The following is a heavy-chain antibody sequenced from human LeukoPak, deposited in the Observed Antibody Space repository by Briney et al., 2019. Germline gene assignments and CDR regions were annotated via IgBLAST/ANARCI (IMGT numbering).Heavy chain of an antibody. J-gene: IGHJ4*02. Sequence: SQTLSLTCTVSDDSISSGRYYWSWIRQSAGKGLEWIGRIHSSGNTNYNPSLKSRVTISLDTSKNHFSLKLTSVSIADTAVYSCAREGAAQRGEGSFDYWGQGTLVPVSS. CDR1: DDSISSGRYY. V-gene: IGHV4-61*02. CDR2: IHSSGNT. D-gene: IGHD3-10*01. CDR3: AREGAAQRGEGSFDY.